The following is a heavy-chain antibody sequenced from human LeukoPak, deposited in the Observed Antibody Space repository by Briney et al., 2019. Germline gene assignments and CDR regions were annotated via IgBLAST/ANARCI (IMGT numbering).Heavy chain of an antibody. J-gene: IGHJ4*02. D-gene: IGHD3-22*01. CDR1: GYTFTSYY. V-gene: IGHV1-8*02. CDR2: MNPNSGNT. Sequence: ASVKVSCKASGYTFTSYYMHWVRQATGQGLEWMGWMNPNSGNTGYAQKFQGRVTMTRNTSISTAYMELSSLRSEDTAVYYCARGLGVVATDYWGQGTLVTVSS. CDR3: ARGLGVVATDY.